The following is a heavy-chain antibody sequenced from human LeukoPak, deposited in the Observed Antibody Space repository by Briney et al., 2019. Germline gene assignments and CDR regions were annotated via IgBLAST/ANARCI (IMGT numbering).Heavy chain of an antibody. D-gene: IGHD3-22*01. CDR3: AIDSSGYRGDY. J-gene: IGHJ4*02. CDR2: IIPIFGTS. Sequence: SVKVSCKASGGTFSSYAISWVRQAPGQGLEWMGGIIPIFGTSNYAQEFQGRVTITTDESTSTAYMELSSLRSEDTAVYYCAIDSSGYRGDYWGQGTLVTVSS. CDR1: GGTFSSYA. V-gene: IGHV1-69*05.